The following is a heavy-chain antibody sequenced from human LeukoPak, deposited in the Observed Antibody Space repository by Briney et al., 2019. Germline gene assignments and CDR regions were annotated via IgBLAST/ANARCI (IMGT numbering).Heavy chain of an antibody. V-gene: IGHV3-30*02. CDR2: IRYDGSNK. CDR1: GFTFSSYG. CDR3: AKQYSSSYAFDI. J-gene: IGHJ3*02. D-gene: IGHD6-13*01. Sequence: TGGSLRLSCAASGFTFSSYGMHWVRQAPGKGLEWVAFIRYDGSNKYYADSVKGRFTISRDNSKNTLYLQMNSLRAEDTAVYYCAKQYSSSYAFDIWGQGTMVTVSS.